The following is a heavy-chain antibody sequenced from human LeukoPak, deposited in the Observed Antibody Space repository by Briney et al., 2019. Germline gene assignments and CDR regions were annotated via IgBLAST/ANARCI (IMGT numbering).Heavy chain of an antibody. CDR3: AKDGVVPAAYYFDY. Sequence: GGSLKLSFEALGFTFSTNPMSWFRQAQGKGLDGVPPISGSGGSTYYADSVKGRFTISRDNSKNTLYLQMNSLRAEDTAVYYCAKDGVVPAAYYFDYWGQGTLVTVSS. J-gene: IGHJ4*02. CDR1: GFTFSTNP. CDR2: ISGSGGST. V-gene: IGHV3-23*01. D-gene: IGHD2-2*01.